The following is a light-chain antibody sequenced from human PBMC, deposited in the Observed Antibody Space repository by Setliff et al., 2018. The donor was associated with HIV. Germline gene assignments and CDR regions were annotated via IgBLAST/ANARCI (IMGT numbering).Light chain of an antibody. J-gene: IGLJ1*01. Sequence: QSALTQPASVSGSPGQSITISCTGTTSDIGSYTFVSRYQHYPGEAPKLILYEVTDRPSGVSYRFSGSRSGTTASLTISGLRAEGEADYYCASYTKRNVFVFGTGTKVTVL. CDR2: EVT. CDR3: ASYTKRNVFV. V-gene: IGLV2-14*01. CDR1: TSDIGSYTF.